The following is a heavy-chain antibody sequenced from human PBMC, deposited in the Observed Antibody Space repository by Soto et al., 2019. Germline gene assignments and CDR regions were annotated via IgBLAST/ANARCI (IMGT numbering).Heavy chain of an antibody. J-gene: IGHJ6*02. V-gene: IGHV1-69*13. D-gene: IGHD5-12*01. CDR2: IIPIFGTA. Sequence: VASVKVSCKASGGTFSSYAISWVRQAPGQGLEWMGGIIPIFGTANYAQKFQGRVTITADESTSTAYMELSSLRSEDTAVYYCARGGREGYNSVYYYYGMDVWGQGTTVTVSS. CDR3: ARGGREGYNSVYYYYGMDV. CDR1: GGTFSSYA.